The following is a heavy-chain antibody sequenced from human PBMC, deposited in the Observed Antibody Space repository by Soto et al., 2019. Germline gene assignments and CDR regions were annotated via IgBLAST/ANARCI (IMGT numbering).Heavy chain of an antibody. D-gene: IGHD6-6*01. CDR3: ARDRHNNFFDP. V-gene: IGHV4-31*03. J-gene: IGHJ5*02. CDR1: GASMSSGGYY. Sequence: QVQLQESGPGLVKPSQTLSLTCTFSGASMSSGGYYWTWIRQSPGKGLELIGYIYYSGSTYYNPSLESRVAISLDTSRSQFSLTLHSVTAADTAIYYCARDRHNNFFDPWGQGTLVTVSS. CDR2: IYYSGST.